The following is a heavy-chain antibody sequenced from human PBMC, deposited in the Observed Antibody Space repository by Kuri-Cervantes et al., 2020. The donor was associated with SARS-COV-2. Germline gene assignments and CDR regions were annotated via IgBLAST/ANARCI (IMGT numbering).Heavy chain of an antibody. D-gene: IGHD3-22*01. CDR2: IKSKTDGGTT. Sequence: LSLTCAASGFTFSNAWMSWVRQAPGKGLEWVGRIKSKTDGGTTDYAAPVKGRFTISRDDSKNTLYLQMNSLKTEDTAVYYCTTPYYYDSSGYGFYYYMDVWGKGTTVTVSS. J-gene: IGHJ6*03. V-gene: IGHV3-15*01. CDR3: TTPYYYDSSGYGFYYYMDV. CDR1: GFTFSNAW.